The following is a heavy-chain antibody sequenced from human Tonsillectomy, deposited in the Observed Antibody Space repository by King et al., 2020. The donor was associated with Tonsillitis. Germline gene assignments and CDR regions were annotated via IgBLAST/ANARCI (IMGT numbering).Heavy chain of an antibody. CDR2: IHYSWTT. J-gene: IGHJ4*02. V-gene: IGHV4-39*01. CDR3: SRAQYTGNYLRD. CDR1: GGSISSRRYY. Sequence: QLQESGPGLVKPTETLSLTCTVSGGSISSRRYYWGWIRQPPGKGLEWIGTIHYSWTTYYNPSLKSRVTISVDTSKNQFSLKLSSVTAADTAVYYCSRAQYTGNYLRDWGQGTLVTVSS. D-gene: IGHD1-7*01.